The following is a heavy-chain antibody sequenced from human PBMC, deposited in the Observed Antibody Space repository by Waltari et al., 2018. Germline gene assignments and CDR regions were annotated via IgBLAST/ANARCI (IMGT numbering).Heavy chain of an antibody. CDR2: ISTGVSTI. Sequence: EVQLVESGGGLVQPGGSLRLSCVTSGFTFKNYEMNWVRQAPGKGLEWVSYISTGVSTIHHADSVKGRFTISRDNAENSLYLEMNSLRAEDTAVYYCASSNDTTGYYLDYWGQGTLVTVFS. V-gene: IGHV3-48*03. CDR3: ASSNDTTGYYLDY. D-gene: IGHD3-9*01. J-gene: IGHJ4*02. CDR1: GFTFKNYE.